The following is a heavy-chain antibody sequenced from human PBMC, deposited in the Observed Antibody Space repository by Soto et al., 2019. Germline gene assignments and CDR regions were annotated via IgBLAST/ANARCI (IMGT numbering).Heavy chain of an antibody. CDR2: ISRSSSTI. V-gene: IGHV3-48*02. D-gene: IGHD2-15*01. J-gene: IGHJ4*02. CDR1: GFTFSSYS. Sequence: EVQLVESGGGLVQPGGSLRLSCAASGFTFSSYSMNWVRQAPGKGLEWVSYISRSSSTIYYADSVKGRFTISRDNAKNSLYLQMNSLRDEDTAVYYCARDRLIGVGFKHERFDYWGQGTLVTVSS. CDR3: ARDRLIGVGFKHERFDY.